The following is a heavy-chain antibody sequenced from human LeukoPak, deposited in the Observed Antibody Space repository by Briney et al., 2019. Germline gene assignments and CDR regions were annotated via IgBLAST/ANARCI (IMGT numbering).Heavy chain of an antibody. D-gene: IGHD6-19*01. CDR3: AKTTSGYSSGRYPGWPVDY. J-gene: IGHJ4*02. CDR1: GFTLRSHA. V-gene: IGHV3-23*01. CDR2: ISGSGGDT. Sequence: GGSLRLSCAASGFTLRSHAVYWVRQAPGEGLEWVSGISGSGGDTYYADSVEGRFTISRDNSKNMVYLQMNSLSTEDTAVYYCAKTTSGYSSGRYPGWPVDYWGQGTLVTVSS.